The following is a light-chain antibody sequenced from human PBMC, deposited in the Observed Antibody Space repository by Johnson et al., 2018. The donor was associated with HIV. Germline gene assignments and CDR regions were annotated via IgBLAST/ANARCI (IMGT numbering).Light chain of an antibody. CDR2: DNN. J-gene: IGLJ1*01. Sequence: QSVLTQPPSVSAAPGQKVTISCSGSSSNIGNNYVSWYQLLPGTAPKLLIYDNNKRPSGIPDRFSGSKSGTSATLGINGLQTGDEADYYCGTWDSSLRSYNYVFGSGTKVTVL. CDR3: GTWDSSLRSYNYV. CDR1: SSNIGNNY. V-gene: IGLV1-51*01.